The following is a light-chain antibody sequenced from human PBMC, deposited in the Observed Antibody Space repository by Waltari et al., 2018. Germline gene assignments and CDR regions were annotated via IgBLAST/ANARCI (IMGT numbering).Light chain of an antibody. Sequence: QSALTQPPAASGSPGQSVTIPCTGTGRDVGKYDYVSWYQPHPGKAPKLMIYELSKRPSGVPDRFSGSKSGNTASLTVSGLQAEDEADYYCSSYAGSHYWVFGGGTKLTVL. CDR2: ELS. J-gene: IGLJ3*02. CDR1: GRDVGKYDY. CDR3: SSYAGSHYWV. V-gene: IGLV2-8*01.